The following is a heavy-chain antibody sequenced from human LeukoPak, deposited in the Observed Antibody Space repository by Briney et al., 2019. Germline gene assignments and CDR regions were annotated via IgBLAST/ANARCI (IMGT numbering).Heavy chain of an antibody. CDR2: IRGSGGSI. V-gene: IGHV3-23*01. CDR1: GFTFISYG. J-gene: IGHJ4*02. Sequence: GGSLRLSCEASGFTFISYGMSWVRQAPGKGLEWVSSIRGSGGSIYYADSVKGRFTISRDNSKNTLYLQMNSLRGEDTAIYYCAKDRYDSSGSSFDYWGQGTLVTVSS. D-gene: IGHD3-22*01. CDR3: AKDRYDSSGSSFDY.